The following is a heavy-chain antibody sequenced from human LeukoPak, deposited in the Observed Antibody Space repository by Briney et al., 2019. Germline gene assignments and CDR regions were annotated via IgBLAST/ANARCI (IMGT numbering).Heavy chain of an antibody. Sequence: GASVKVSCKASGYTLTDYYIHWVRQAPGQGLEWMGWINPNSGGTNYAQKFQGRVTMTRDTSISTAYMELSRLRSDDTAVYYCARDYGVGALYSTFDYWGQGTLVTVSS. V-gene: IGHV1-2*02. CDR1: GYTLTDYY. CDR2: INPNSGGT. D-gene: IGHD1-26*01. J-gene: IGHJ4*02. CDR3: ARDYGVGALYSTFDY.